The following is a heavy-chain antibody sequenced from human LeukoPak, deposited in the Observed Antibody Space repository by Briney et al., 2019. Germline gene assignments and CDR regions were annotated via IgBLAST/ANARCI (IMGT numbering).Heavy chain of an antibody. J-gene: IGHJ6*03. CDR2: IYTSGST. Sequence: SETLSLTCTVSGGSISSYYWSWIRQPPGKGLEWIGRIYTSGSTNYNPSLKSRVTMSVDTSKNQFSLKLSSVTAADTAVYYCARDLLHCSSTSCYNYYYYYMDVWGKGTTVTVSS. V-gene: IGHV4-4*07. D-gene: IGHD2-2*02. CDR1: GGSISSYY. CDR3: ARDLLHCSSTSCYNYYYYYMDV.